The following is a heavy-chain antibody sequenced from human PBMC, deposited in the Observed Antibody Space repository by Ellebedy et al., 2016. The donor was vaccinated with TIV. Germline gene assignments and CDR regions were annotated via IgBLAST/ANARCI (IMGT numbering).Heavy chain of an antibody. Sequence: MPSETLSLTCTVSGGSITSYYWSWIRQPPGKGLEWIGYIYYSGSTNYNPSLKSRVTMSRDPSKNSLSLHLASVTATDAAIYYCAKIVSEGASFDPWGQGTLVTVSS. J-gene: IGHJ5*02. CDR3: AKIVSEGASFDP. CDR2: IYYSGST. V-gene: IGHV4-59*01. D-gene: IGHD1-26*01. CDR1: GGSITSYY.